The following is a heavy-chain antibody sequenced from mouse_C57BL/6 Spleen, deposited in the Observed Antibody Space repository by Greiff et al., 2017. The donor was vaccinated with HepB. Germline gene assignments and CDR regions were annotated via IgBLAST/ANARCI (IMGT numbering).Heavy chain of an antibody. CDR1: GYTFTSYW. J-gene: IGHJ1*03. D-gene: IGHD1-1*01. V-gene: IGHV1-69*01. CDR3: ARAYYGSSSYWYFDV. Sequence: QVQLQQPGAELVKPGASVKMSCKASGYTFTSYWITWVKQRPGQGLEWIGEIDPSDSYTNYNQKFKGKSTLTVDKSASTAYMQLSSLTSEDSAVYYCARAYYGSSSYWYFDVWGTGTTVTVSS. CDR2: IDPSDSYT.